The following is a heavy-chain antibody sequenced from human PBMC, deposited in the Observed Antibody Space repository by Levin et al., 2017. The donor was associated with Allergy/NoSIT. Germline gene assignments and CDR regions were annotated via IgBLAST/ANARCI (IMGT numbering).Heavy chain of an antibody. D-gene: IGHD2-15*01. V-gene: IGHV1-2*02. CDR3: ARGPSHGGFDS. CDR1: GYTFIDFY. J-gene: IGHJ5*01. CDR2: INPNSGDT. Sequence: ASVKVSCGSSGYTFIDFYIHWLRQAPGQGLEWMGWINPNSGDTGYAQKFQGRITMTRDTSISTTYMDLSSLRSDDTALYYCARGPSHGGFDSWGQGSLVTVSS.